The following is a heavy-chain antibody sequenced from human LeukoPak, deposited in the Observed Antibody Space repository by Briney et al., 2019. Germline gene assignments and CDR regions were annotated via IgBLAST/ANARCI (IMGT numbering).Heavy chain of an antibody. V-gene: IGHV4-4*07. CDR1: GGSISSYY. Sequence: PPETLSLTCTVSGGSISSYYWSWIRQPAGKGLEWIGRIYTSGSTNYNPSLKSRVTISVDTSKKQFSLKLSSVSAGDTAVYYCARVWGYDFWSGYQNWFDPWGQGTLVTVSS. CDR3: ARVWGYDFWSGYQNWFDP. D-gene: IGHD3-3*01. J-gene: IGHJ5*02. CDR2: IYTSGST.